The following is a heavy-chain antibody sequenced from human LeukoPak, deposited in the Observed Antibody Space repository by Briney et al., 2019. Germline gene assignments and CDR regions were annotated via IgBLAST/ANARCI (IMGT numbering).Heavy chain of an antibody. CDR2: IIPIFGTA. J-gene: IGHJ4*02. CDR3: AREGRVSSGWYEY. V-gene: IGHV1-69*13. CDR1: GGTFSSYA. D-gene: IGHD6-19*01. Sequence: SVKVSCKASGGTFSSYAISWVRQAPGQGLEWMGGIIPIFGTANYAQKFQGRVTITADESTSTAYMELSSLRSEDTAVYYCAREGRVSSGWYEYWGQGTLVTVSS.